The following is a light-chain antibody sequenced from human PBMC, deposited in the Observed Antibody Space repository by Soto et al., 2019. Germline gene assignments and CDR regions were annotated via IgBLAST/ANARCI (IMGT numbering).Light chain of an antibody. CDR1: QSIRNN. V-gene: IGKV3-15*01. Sequence: EIVMTQPPATLSVSPGERATLSCRASQSIRNNLIWYQQKSGQAPRLLIYGASTRATGIPARFSGSGSGTEFTLTISSLQSEDFAVYYCQQYDNWPPYTFGQGTKVDIK. CDR2: GAS. J-gene: IGKJ2*01. CDR3: QQYDNWPPYT.